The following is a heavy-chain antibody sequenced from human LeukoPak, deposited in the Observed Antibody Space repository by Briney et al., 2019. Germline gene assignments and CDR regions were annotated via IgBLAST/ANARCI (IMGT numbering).Heavy chain of an antibody. Sequence: PSETLSLTCAVYGGSFSGYYWSWIRQPPGKGLERIGDIYYTGSANYNPSLKSRVTISVDTSKNQLSLKMSSVTAADTALYYCARIRGRAHYMDVWGKGTTVTVCS. V-gene: IGHV4-59*01. CDR1: GGSFSGYY. J-gene: IGHJ6*03. CDR2: IYYTGSA. CDR3: ARIRGRAHYMDV.